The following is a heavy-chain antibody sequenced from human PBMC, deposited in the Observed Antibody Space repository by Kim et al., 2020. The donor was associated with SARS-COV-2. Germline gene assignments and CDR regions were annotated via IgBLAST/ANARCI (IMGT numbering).Heavy chain of an antibody. D-gene: IGHD6-13*01. J-gene: IGHJ3*02. CDR3: ARGAYSSSWFEDAFDI. Sequence: SVKSRFTISRDNAKNSLYLQMNSLRAEDTAVYYCARGAYSSSWFEDAFDIWGQGTMVTVSS. V-gene: IGHV3-7*04.